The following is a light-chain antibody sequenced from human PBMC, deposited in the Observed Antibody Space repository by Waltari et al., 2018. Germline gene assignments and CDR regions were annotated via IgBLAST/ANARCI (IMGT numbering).Light chain of an antibody. J-gene: IGKJ4*01. CDR1: QTISTY. CDR3: QQRFTWPPFT. CDR2: DAS. V-gene: IGKV3-11*01. Sequence: IVVTQYPAALSLSPGERATLSCRASQTISTYLAWYQQKPGQAPRLLIYDASKRAPAIPVRFSGSGYGTDFTLTINSLEPEDFAVYYCQQRFTWPPFTFGGGTKIEIK.